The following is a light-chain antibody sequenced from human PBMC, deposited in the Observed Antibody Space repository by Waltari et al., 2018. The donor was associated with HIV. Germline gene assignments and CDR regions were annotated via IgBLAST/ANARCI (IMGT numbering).Light chain of an antibody. Sequence: QSALTQPRSVSGSPGQSVSISCTGTSSDVGAYDYVSWYQQHPGKAPKLMIFDVSKRPSGVPDRFSGSKSDNTASLTISGLQAEDEADYYCCSYAGSDTVVLFGGGTKLTIL. V-gene: IGLV2-11*01. CDR2: DVS. J-gene: IGLJ2*01. CDR1: SSDVGAYDY. CDR3: CSYAGSDTVVL.